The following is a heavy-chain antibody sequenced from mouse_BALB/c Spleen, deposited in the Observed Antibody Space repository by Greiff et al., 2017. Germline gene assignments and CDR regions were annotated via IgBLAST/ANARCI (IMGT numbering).Heavy chain of an antibody. CDR1: GFSFTSYG. J-gene: IGHJ3*01. CDR3: ARNYEYDGAWFAY. Sequence: VKLVESGPGLVQPSQSLSITCTVSGFSFTSYGVHWVRQSPGKGLEWLGVIWSGGSTDYNAAFISRLSISKDNSKSQVFFKMNSLQANDTAIYYCARNYEYDGAWFAYWGQGTLVTVSA. V-gene: IGHV2-2*02. D-gene: IGHD2-4*01. CDR2: IWSGGST.